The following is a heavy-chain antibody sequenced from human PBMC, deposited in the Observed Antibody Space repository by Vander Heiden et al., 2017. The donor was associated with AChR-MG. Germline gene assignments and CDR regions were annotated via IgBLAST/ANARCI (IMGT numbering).Heavy chain of an antibody. D-gene: IGHD3-10*01. CDR2: IFWDDDK. Sequence: QITLRESGPKLVEPTETLTLTCTFPGFSFSSTGMSVGWIRRPPGKALEWLALIFWDDDKRYSPSLKSRLAITKDTSKSQVVLTVTNMDPADTATYYCARSATYGSASFIVYFDQWGPGTLVTVSS. V-gene: IGHV2-5*02. J-gene: IGHJ4*02. CDR3: ARSATYGSASFIVYFDQ. CDR1: GFSFSSTGMS.